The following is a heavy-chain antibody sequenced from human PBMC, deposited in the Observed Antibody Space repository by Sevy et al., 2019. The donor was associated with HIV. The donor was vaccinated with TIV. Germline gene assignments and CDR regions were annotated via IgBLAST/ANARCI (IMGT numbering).Heavy chain of an antibody. CDR3: AKDRYDGSGYYPEGAFDI. CDR2: ISGSGGST. CDR1: GFTFSSYA. D-gene: IGHD3-22*01. Sequence: GGSLRLSCAASGFTFSSYAMNWVRQAPGKGLEWVSTISGSGGSTYYGDSVKGRFTISRDNSKNTVYLQMGSLRAEETALYYWAKDRYDGSGYYPEGAFDIWGQGTKVTVSS. J-gene: IGHJ3*02. V-gene: IGHV3-23*01.